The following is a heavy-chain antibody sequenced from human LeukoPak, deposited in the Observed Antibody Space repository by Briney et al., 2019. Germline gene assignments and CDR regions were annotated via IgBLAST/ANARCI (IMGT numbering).Heavy chain of an antibody. CDR3: ARESAMAGGWAFDI. CDR1: GFTFSSYE. Sequence: PGASLRLSCAASGFTFSSYEMNWVRQAPGKGLEWDSYISSSGSTIYYADSVRGRFTISRDNAKNSLYLQMNSLRAEDTAVYYCARESAMAGGWAFDIWGQGTMVTVSS. D-gene: IGHD5-18*01. J-gene: IGHJ3*02. CDR2: ISSSGSTI. V-gene: IGHV3-48*03.